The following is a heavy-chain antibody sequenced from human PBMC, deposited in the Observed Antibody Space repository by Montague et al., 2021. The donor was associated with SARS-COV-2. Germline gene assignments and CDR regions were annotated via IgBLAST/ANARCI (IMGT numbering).Heavy chain of an antibody. CDR2: IYYDGSA. V-gene: IGHV4-59*13. D-gene: IGHD3-16*01. Sequence: SETLSLTCSFSTASISTYYWSWVLQPPGKGLEWLVYIYYDGSATYNPSLGSRVAMSVDTSKTRFSLKLTSVTAADTAVYYCASSRGAYNWIDAWGQGTLVTVSS. J-gene: IGHJ5*02. CDR1: TASISTYY. CDR3: ASSRGAYNWIDA.